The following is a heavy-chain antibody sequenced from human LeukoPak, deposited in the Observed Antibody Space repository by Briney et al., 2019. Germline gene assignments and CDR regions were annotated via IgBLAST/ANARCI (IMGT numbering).Heavy chain of an antibody. J-gene: IGHJ4*02. CDR3: ARLRTAAAGFDY. D-gene: IGHD6-13*01. V-gene: IGHV4-59*02. CDR2: IYYSGST. Sequence: SETLSLTCTVSGGPVSGYYWSWLRQPPGKGLEWIGYIYYSGSTNYNPSLNSRVTLSVDTSKNQSSLNLVSVTAADTAVYFCARLRTAAAGFDYWGQGTLVTVSS. CDR1: GGPVSGYY.